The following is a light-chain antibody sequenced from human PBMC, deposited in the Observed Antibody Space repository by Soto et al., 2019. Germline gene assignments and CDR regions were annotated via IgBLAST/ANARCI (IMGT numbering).Light chain of an antibody. J-gene: IGKJ4*01. Sequence: EIVMTQSPATLSVSPGGRATLSCRASQSFSRNLAWYQQKPGQAPRLLIYGASTGATGIPARFSGSGSGTEFTLTINTLQSEDFAVYYCQQYNDWHLTFGGGTKVEIK. CDR3: QQYNDWHLT. CDR2: GAS. V-gene: IGKV3-15*01. CDR1: QSFSRN.